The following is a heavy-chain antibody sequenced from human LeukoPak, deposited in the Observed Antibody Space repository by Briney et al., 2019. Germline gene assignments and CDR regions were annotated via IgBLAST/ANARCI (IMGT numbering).Heavy chain of an antibody. CDR2: IXXXXXYI. CDR1: GFTFSSYG. CDR3: ARDEGYYFDS. J-gene: IGHJ4*02. Sequence: PGRSLRLSCAASGFTFSSYGMHWVRQAPGXXXXXVASIXXXXXYIXXAXSXXXXXXXSRDNARNSLFLQMNSLRAEDTAIYYCARDEGYYFDSWGQGTQVTVSS. V-gene: IGHV3-21*01.